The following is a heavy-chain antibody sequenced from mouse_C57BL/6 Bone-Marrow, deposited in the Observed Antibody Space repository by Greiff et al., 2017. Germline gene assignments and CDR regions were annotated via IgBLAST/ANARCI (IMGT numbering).Heavy chain of an antibody. Sequence: QVQLQQSGAELARPGASVKLSCKASGYTFTSYGISWVKQRTGQGLEWIGEIYPGSGNTYYNEKFKGKATLTADKSSSTAYIELRSLTSEHSAVYFCARYYYGSSYWGQGTTLTVSS. CDR1: GYTFTSYG. CDR3: ARYYYGSSY. J-gene: IGHJ2*01. CDR2: IYPGSGNT. D-gene: IGHD1-1*01. V-gene: IGHV1-81*01.